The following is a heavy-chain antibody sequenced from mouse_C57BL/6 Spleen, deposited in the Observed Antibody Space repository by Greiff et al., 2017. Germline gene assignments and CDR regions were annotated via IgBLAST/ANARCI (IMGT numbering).Heavy chain of an antibody. CDR3: ARSPYYYGSNYAMDY. J-gene: IGHJ4*01. Sequence: QVQLQQSGPVLVKPGASVKISCKASGYAFSSSWMNWVKQRPGRGLEWIGRIDPNSGGTKYNEKFKSKATLTVDKPSSTAYMQLSSLTSEDSAVYYCARSPYYYGSNYAMDYWGQGTSVTVSS. V-gene: IGHV1-72*01. CDR1: GYAFSSSW. CDR2: IDPNSGGT. D-gene: IGHD1-1*01.